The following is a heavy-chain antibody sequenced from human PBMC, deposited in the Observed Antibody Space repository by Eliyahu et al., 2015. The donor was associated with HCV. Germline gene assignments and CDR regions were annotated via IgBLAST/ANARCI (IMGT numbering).Heavy chain of an antibody. CDR3: ARDGALTYYDFWSGSYYFDY. CDR2: IKQDGSEK. Sequence: EVQLVESGGGLVQPGGSLRLSCAASGFTFSSYWMSWVRQAPGKGLEWVANIKQDGSEKYYVDSVKGXFTISRDNAKNSLYLQMNSLRAEDTAVYYCARDGALTYYDFWSGSYYFDYWGQGTLVTVSS. V-gene: IGHV3-7*01. CDR1: GFTFSSYW. J-gene: IGHJ4*02. D-gene: IGHD3-3*01.